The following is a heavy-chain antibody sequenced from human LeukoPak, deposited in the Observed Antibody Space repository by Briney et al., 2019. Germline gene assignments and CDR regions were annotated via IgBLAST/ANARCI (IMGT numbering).Heavy chain of an antibody. CDR2: IYSGGST. CDR3: AETGGWFCSGDKCYFDY. Sequence: GGSLRLSCAASGFTVSSNYMSWVRQAPGKGLEWVSVIYSGGSTYYADSVKGRFTISRDNSKNTLYLQMNSLRAEDTAVYYCAETGGWFCSGDKCYFDYWGQGTLVTVSS. V-gene: IGHV3-53*01. J-gene: IGHJ4*02. CDR1: GFTVSSNY. D-gene: IGHD2-15*01.